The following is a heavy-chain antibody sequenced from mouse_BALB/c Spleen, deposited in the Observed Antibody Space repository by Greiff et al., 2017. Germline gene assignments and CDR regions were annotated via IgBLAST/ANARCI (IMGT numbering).Heavy chain of an antibody. CDR3: TRQYYGNFWYFDV. Sequence: EVKLEESGTVLARPGASVKMSCKASGYTFTSYWMHWVKQRPGQGLEWIGAIYPGNSDTSYNQKFKGKAKLTAVTSTSTAYMELSSLTNEDSAVYYCTRQYYGNFWYFDVWGAGTTVTVSS. V-gene: IGHV1-5*01. CDR2: IYPGNSDT. J-gene: IGHJ1*01. CDR1: GYTFTSYW. D-gene: IGHD2-1*01.